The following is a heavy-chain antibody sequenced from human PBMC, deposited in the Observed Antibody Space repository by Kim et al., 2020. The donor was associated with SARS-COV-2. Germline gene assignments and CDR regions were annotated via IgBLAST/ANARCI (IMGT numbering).Heavy chain of an antibody. D-gene: IGHD3-10*02. V-gene: IGHV3-33*01. J-gene: IGHJ4*02. Sequence: ADSMKGQFTIARDNSKTALNLQMSSLRAEDTAVCYCARDLGSGSYGLLDYWGQGTLVTGSS. CDR3: ARDLGSGSYGLLDY.